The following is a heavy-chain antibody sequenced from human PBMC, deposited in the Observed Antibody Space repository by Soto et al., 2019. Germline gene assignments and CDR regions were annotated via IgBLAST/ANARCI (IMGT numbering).Heavy chain of an antibody. CDR3: ARVRIVGAREIDF. V-gene: IGHV1-18*04. J-gene: IGHJ4*02. CDR1: GYTFNRHG. D-gene: IGHD1-26*01. CDR2: ISGYNGDI. Sequence: QVHLVQSGGEVKKPGASVKVSCKASGYTFNRHGITWVRQAPGQGLEWMGWISGYNGDINYEQKFQGRVTLSSDTLTSTVYLDLKRLRFDDTAVYYCARVRIVGAREIDFWGQGTLVTVSS.